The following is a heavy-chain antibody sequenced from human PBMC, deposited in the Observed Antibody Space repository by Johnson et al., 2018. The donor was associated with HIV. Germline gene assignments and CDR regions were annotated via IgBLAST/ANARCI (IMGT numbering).Heavy chain of an antibody. CDR2: ISSSGSTM. Sequence: QMQLVESGGGLVQPGGSLRLSCAAPGLTFSDYYMTWIRQAPGKGLEWVSYISSSGSTMYYADSVKGRFTISRDNAKNTLYLQMNSLRPEDTAVYYCAREHRGYNFWSGYYPDAFDIWGLGTMVTVSS. V-gene: IGHV3-11*04. CDR1: GLTFSDYY. D-gene: IGHD3-3*01. J-gene: IGHJ3*02. CDR3: AREHRGYNFWSGYYPDAFDI.